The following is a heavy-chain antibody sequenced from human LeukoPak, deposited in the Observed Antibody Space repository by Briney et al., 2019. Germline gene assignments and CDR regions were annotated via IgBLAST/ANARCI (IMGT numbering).Heavy chain of an antibody. J-gene: IGHJ4*02. CDR2: INPNSGGT. Sequence: ASVKVSCKASGYTFTGYYMHWVRQAPGQGLEWMGWINPNSGGTNYAQKFQGRVTMTRDTSISTAYMELSRLRSDDTAVYYCARPGETYDFWSGYYRIDYWGQGTLATVSS. CDR3: ARPGETYDFWSGYYRIDY. CDR1: GYTFTGYY. V-gene: IGHV1-2*02. D-gene: IGHD3-3*01.